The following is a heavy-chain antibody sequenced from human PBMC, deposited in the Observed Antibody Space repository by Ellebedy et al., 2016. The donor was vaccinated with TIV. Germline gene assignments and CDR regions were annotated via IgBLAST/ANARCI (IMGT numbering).Heavy chain of an antibody. CDR2: IYHSGST. V-gene: IGHV4-38-2*02. Sequence: SETLSLXXTVSGYSISSGYSWGWIRQPPGKGLEWIGSIYHSGSTYYNPSLKSRVTISVDTSKNQFSLKVSSVTAADTAVYYCARDGPRYYGSGTINYWGQGTLVTVSS. D-gene: IGHD3-10*01. J-gene: IGHJ4*02. CDR1: GYSISSGYS. CDR3: ARDGPRYYGSGTINY.